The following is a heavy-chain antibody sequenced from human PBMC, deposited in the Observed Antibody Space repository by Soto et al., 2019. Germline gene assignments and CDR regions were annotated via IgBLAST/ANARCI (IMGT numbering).Heavy chain of an antibody. V-gene: IGHV4-31*03. J-gene: IGHJ4*02. CDR1: GASISRGSYY. D-gene: IGHD6-13*01. CDR3: AAQIAREYSSFPYYFDF. Sequence: PSENLSLTCTVSGASISRGSYYWSWIRQRPGKGLEWMGYILHSGSAYYNPSLKSRVTMSVDTSKNQFSLRLSSVTAADTAVFYCAAQIAREYSSFPYYFDFWAQGSLVTISA. CDR2: ILHSGSA.